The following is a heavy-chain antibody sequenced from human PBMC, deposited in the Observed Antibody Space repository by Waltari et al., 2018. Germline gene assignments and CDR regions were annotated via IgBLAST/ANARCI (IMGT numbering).Heavy chain of an antibody. V-gene: IGHV3-74*01. CDR3: ARGARRTTVTTGWWYFDL. Sequence: EVQLVESGGGLVQPGGSLRLSCAASGFPYSMYWMHWVRQAPGKGLGWVSRSNSDGSSTSYADSVKGRFTISKDNAKNTVYLQMNSLRAEDTAIYYCARGARRTTVTTGWWYFDLWGRGTLVTVSS. D-gene: IGHD4-17*01. J-gene: IGHJ2*01. CDR2: SNSDGSST. CDR1: GFPYSMYW.